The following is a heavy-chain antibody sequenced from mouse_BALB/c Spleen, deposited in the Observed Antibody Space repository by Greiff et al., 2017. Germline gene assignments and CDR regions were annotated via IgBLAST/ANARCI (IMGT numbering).Heavy chain of an antibody. J-gene: IGHJ3*01. V-gene: IGHV5-17*02. CDR3: ARVYYGNYDFFAY. Sequence: EVMLVESGGGLVQPGGSRKLSCAASGFTFSSFGMHWVRQAPEKGLEWVAYISSGSSTIYYADTVKGRFTISRDNPKNTLFLQMTSLRSEDTAMYYCARVYYGNYDFFAYWGQGTLVTVSA. CDR2: ISSGSSTI. CDR1: GFTFSSFG. D-gene: IGHD2-1*01.